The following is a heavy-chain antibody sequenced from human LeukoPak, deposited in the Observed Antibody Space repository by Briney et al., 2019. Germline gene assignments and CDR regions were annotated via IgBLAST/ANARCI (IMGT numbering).Heavy chain of an antibody. CDR2: ISTSRNYI. J-gene: IGHJ4*02. CDR1: GFPFSSYS. CDR3: TRSLSRFVEFDY. D-gene: IGHD3-10*02. Sequence: GGSLRLSCAASGFPFSSYSMNWVRQAPGKGLEWVSGISTSRNYIHYVASVKGRFTISRDNARSPLFLKMNSLRAEDTAVYYCTRSLSRFVEFDYCGQGALVTVSS. V-gene: IGHV3-21*01.